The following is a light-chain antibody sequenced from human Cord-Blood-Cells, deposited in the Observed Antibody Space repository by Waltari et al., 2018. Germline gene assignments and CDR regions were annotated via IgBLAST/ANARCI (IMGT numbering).Light chain of an antibody. V-gene: IGLV2-14*01. CDR3: SSYTSSSTPVV. CDR1: SSDVGGYNY. Sequence: QSALTQPASVSGSPGQSITISCTGTSSDVGGYNYVSWYQQHPGKAPKLLIYDVSKRPSRVSNRCSGSKSGTTASLTISVLQAEDEADYYCSSYTSSSTPVVFGGGTKLTVL. J-gene: IGLJ2*01. CDR2: DVS.